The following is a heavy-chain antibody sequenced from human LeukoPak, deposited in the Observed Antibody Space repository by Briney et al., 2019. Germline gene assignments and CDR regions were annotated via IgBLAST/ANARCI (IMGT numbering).Heavy chain of an antibody. CDR2: ISYEGSNT. J-gene: IGHJ4*02. CDR3: AKAHCSGGSCYYILDYFDY. D-gene: IGHD2-15*01. Sequence: GGSLRLSCAASGFTFSSYGLHWVRQAPAKGLEWLAVISYEGSNTYYADSVKGRFTISRDNSKDPLYLQMNSLRAEDAAVYYCAKAHCSGGSCYYILDYFDYWGQGTLVTVSS. V-gene: IGHV3-30*18. CDR1: GFTFSSYG.